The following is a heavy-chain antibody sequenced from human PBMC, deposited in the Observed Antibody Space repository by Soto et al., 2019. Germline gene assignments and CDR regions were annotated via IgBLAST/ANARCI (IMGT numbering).Heavy chain of an antibody. V-gene: IGHV3-66*01. D-gene: IGHD2-15*01. CDR2: IYSGGST. J-gene: IGHJ4*02. Sequence: GGSLRLSCAASGFTVSSNYMSWVRQAPGKGLEWVSVIYSGGSTYYADSVKGRFTISRDNSKNTLYLQMNSLRAEDTAVYYCAYCSGSWYYFDYWGQGTLVTVSS. CDR3: AYCSGSWYYFDY. CDR1: GFTVSSNY.